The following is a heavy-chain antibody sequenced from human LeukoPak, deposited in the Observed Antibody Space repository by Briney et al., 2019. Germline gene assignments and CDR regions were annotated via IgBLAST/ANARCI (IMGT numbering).Heavy chain of an antibody. D-gene: IGHD3-10*01. CDR3: XXXXHYYGSGSLGMDV. CDR1: GFTFSSYA. CDR2: ISYDGSNK. J-gene: IGHJ6*03. V-gene: IGHV3-30*04. Sequence: PGGSLRLSCAASGFTFSSYAMHWVRQAPGKGLEWVAVISYDGSNKYYADSVKGRFTISRDNAKNSLYLQMNSLRAEDTAVYYXXXXXHYYGSGSLGMDVWGKGTTVTVSS.